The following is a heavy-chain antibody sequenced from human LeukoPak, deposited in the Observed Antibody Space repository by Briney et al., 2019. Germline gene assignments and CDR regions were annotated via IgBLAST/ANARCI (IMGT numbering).Heavy chain of an antibody. CDR3: ARRLAAVAGTDWFDP. Sequence: GESLKISCKGSGYSFTSYWIGWVRQMPGKGLEWMGIIYPGDSDTRYSPSFQGQVTIPADKSISTAYLPWSSLKASDTAMYYCARRLAAVAGTDWFDPWGQGTLVTVSS. D-gene: IGHD6-19*01. CDR2: IYPGDSDT. J-gene: IGHJ5*02. CDR1: GYSFTSYW. V-gene: IGHV5-51*01.